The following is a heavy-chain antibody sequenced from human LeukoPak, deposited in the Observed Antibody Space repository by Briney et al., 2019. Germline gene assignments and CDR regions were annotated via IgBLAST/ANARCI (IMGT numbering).Heavy chain of an antibody. CDR1: GFTFSGSA. J-gene: IGHJ4*02. CDR2: IRSKANSYAT. V-gene: IGHV3-73*01. D-gene: IGHD3-10*01. Sequence: GGSLKLSCAASGFTFSGSAMHWVRQASGKGLEWVGRIRSKANSYATAYAASVKGRFTISRDDSKNTAYLQTNSLKTEDTAVYYCTRRHGSGRNDYWGQGTLVTVSS. CDR3: TRRHGSGRNDY.